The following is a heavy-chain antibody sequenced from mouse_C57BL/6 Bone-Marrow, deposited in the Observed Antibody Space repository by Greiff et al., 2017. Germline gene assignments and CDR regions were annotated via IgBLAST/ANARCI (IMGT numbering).Heavy chain of an antibody. D-gene: IGHD1-1*01. CDR1: GFSFNTYA. J-gene: IGHJ1*03. V-gene: IGHV10-1*01. CDR2: IRSKSNNYAT. CDR3: VRLPDYYGTWYFDV. Sequence: EVQGVESGGGLVQPKGSLKLSCAASGFSFNTYAMNWVRQAPGKGLEWVARIRSKSNNYATYYADSVKDRFTISRDDSESMLYLQMNNLKTEDTAMYYCVRLPDYYGTWYFDVWGTGTTVTVSS.